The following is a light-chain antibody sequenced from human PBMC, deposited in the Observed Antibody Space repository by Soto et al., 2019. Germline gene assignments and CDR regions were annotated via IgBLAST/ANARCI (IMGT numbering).Light chain of an antibody. CDR2: GAS. J-gene: IGKJ4*01. V-gene: IGKV3-20*01. Sequence: EIVLTQSPGTPSLSPGERATLSCRASQIVSSTYLAWFQQKPGQAPRLLIYGASTRATGIPDRFSGSGSGTDFTLTISGLEPEDFALYYCQQYGVTPPNTFGGGTKVDIK. CDR3: QQYGVTPPNT. CDR1: QIVSSTY.